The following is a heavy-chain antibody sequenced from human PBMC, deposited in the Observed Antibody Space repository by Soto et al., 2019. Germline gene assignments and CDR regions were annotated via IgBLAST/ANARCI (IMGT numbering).Heavy chain of an antibody. D-gene: IGHD1-26*01. Sequence: SETLSLTCTVSGDSISSSSFYWVCIGQPPGKGLELIGHIFHTGATYQNPTLKSRLRMSVDTSKNQFSLNLSSVTATDTAVYYCARRRIVPTTNFDYWGQGTLVTVSS. V-gene: IGHV4-39*01. CDR2: IFHTGAT. CDR3: ARRRIVPTTNFDY. J-gene: IGHJ4*02. CDR1: GDSISSSSFY.